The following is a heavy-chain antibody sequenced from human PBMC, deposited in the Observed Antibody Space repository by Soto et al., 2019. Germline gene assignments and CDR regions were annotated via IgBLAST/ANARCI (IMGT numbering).Heavy chain of an antibody. CDR1: GYTFTHHG. D-gene: IGHD2-15*01. Sequence: QVQLVQSGTEVKKPGASVKVSCMASGYTFTHHGISSVRQAPGQGPEWMGWISCYNGDTKYAQNVQGRVTLTTDTSATTAYMELRSLRSDDTAVYYCARDPSNTSGRYQFFDFWGQGTLVAVSS. J-gene: IGHJ4*02. CDR2: ISCYNGDT. CDR3: ARDPSNTSGRYQFFDF. V-gene: IGHV1-18*01.